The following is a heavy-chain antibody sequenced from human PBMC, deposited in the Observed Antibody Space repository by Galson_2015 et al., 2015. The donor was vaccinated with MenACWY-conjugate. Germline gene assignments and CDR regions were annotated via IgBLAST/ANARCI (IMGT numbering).Heavy chain of an antibody. CDR1: GFSFTTSG. D-gene: IGHD2-8*02. V-gene: IGHV3-21*04. Sequence: SLRLSCAASGFSFTTSGMTWVRQAPGKGLEWVSSITGTSTYIHYADSVKGRFTISRDNARNSVYLQMNGLRAEDTAVYFCARPPGYCTGGVCIYWYFDLWGRGSRVTVSP. CDR3: ARPPGYCTGGVCIYWYFDL. J-gene: IGHJ2*01. CDR2: ITGTSTYI.